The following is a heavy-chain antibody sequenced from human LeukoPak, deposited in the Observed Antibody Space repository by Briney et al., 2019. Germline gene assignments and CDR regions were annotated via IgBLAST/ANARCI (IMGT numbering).Heavy chain of an antibody. J-gene: IGHJ4*02. CDR3: ARVDDFWSGYYVY. CDR1: GYTFTGYY. D-gene: IGHD3-3*01. CDR2: INPNSGGT. V-gene: IGHV1-2*04. Sequence: VXVSCKASGYTFTGYYMHWVRQAPGQGLEWMGWINPNSGGTNYAQKFQGWVTMTRDTSISTAYMELSRLRSDDTAVYYCARVDDFWSGYYVYWGQGTLVTVSS.